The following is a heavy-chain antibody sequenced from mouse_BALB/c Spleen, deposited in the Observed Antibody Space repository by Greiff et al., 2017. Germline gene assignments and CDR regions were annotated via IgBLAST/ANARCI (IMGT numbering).Heavy chain of an antibody. CDR2: INSNGGST. V-gene: IGHV5-6-2*01. CDR1: GFTFSSYY. CDR3: ARQGSRPYFDV. Sequence: EVKVVESGGGLVKLGGSLKLSCAASGFTFSSYYMSWVRQTPEKRLELVAAINSNGGSTYYPDTVKGRFTISRDNAKNTLYLQMSSLKSEDTALYYCARQGSRPYFDVWGAGTTVTVSS. J-gene: IGHJ1*01.